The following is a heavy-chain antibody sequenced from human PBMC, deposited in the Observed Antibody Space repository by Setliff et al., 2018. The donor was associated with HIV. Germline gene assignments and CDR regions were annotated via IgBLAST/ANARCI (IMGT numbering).Heavy chain of an antibody. J-gene: IGHJ4*02. CDR1: GFTFSNYG. V-gene: IGHV3-48*01. CDR2: ISDSSSTI. CDR3: ARDSGSTWYASSRSDY. D-gene: IGHD6-13*01. Sequence: QPGGSLRPSCAASGFTFSNYGMNWVRQAPGKGLEWVSYISDSSSTIYYAGSVRGRFTISRDNARNSLYLQMNSLRAEDTAVYYCARDSGSTWYASSRSDYWGQGTLVTVSS.